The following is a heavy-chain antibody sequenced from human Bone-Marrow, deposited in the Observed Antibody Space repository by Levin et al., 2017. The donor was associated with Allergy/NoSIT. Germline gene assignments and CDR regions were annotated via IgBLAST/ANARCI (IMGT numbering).Heavy chain of an antibody. D-gene: IGHD5-18*01. V-gene: IGHV3-9*01. J-gene: IGHJ6*02. Sequence: GGSLRLSCAASGFTFDDYAMHWVRQAPGKGLEWVSGISWNSGSIGYADSVKGRFTISRDNAKNSLYLQMNSLRAEDTALYYCAKGVRGSYGYGLSYYGMDVWGQGTTVTVSS. CDR1: GFTFDDYA. CDR2: ISWNSGSI. CDR3: AKGVRGSYGYGLSYYGMDV.